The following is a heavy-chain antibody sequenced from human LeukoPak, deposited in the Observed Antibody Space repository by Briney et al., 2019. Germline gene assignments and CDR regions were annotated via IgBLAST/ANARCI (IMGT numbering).Heavy chain of an antibody. V-gene: IGHV4-34*01. CDR1: AGSFSGYY. D-gene: IGHD6-13*01. CDR2: INHSGST. CDR3: ARGPKLGYNWFDP. J-gene: IGHJ5*02. Sequence: SETRSLTCAVYAGSFSGYYCSWIRQPPGKGLEWIGEINHSGSTNYNPSLRSRVTISVDTSKNQFSLKLSSVTAADTAVYYCARGPKLGYNWFDPWGQGTLVTVSS.